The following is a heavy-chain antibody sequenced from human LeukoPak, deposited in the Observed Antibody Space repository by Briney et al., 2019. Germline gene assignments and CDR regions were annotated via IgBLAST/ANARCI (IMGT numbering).Heavy chain of an antibody. CDR3: ARLEASRYCSGGSCPDNWFDP. Sequence: GGSLRLSCAASGFTFSSYWMHWVRQAPGKGLVWVSRINSDGSSTSYADSVKGRFTISRDNAKNTLYLQTNSLRAEDTAVYYCARLEASRYCSGGSCPDNWFDPWGQGTLVTVSS. J-gene: IGHJ5*02. CDR1: GFTFSSYW. CDR2: INSDGSST. V-gene: IGHV3-74*01. D-gene: IGHD2-15*01.